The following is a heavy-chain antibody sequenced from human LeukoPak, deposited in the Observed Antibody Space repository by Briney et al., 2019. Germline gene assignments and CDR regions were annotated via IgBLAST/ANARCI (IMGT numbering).Heavy chain of an antibody. CDR2: IWNDGSSK. J-gene: IGHJ4*02. CDR3: AKDYDFWSGYPYYFDY. V-gene: IGHV3-30*02. D-gene: IGHD3-3*01. Sequence: PGGSLRLSCAASGFSFSDYGMHWVRQAPGKGLQWVAVIWNDGSSKYYADSVKGRFTISRDNSKNTLYLQMNSLRAEDTAVYYCAKDYDFWSGYPYYFDYWGQGTLVTVSS. CDR1: GFSFSDYG.